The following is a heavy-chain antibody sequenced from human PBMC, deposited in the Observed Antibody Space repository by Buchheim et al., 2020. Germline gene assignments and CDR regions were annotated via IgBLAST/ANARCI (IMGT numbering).Heavy chain of an antibody. D-gene: IGHD5-12*01. CDR3: ARDYLRGYSGYDPIDY. J-gene: IGHJ4*02. CDR1: GFTFSSYA. Sequence: QVQLVESGGGVVQPGRSLRLSCAASGFTFSSYAMHWVRQAPGKGLEWVAVISYDGSNKYYADSVKGRFTISREHSKNPLYLQMNSLRAEDTAVYYCARDYLRGYSGYDPIDYWGQGTL. CDR2: ISYDGSNK. V-gene: IGHV3-30*04.